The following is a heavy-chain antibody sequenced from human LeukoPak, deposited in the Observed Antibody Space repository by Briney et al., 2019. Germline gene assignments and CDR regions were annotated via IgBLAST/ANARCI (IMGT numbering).Heavy chain of an antibody. D-gene: IGHD3-9*01. CDR2: IYYSGST. Sequence: SETLSHTCTVSGGSISSGGYYWSWIRQHPGKGLEWIGYIYYSGSTYYNPSLKSRVTISVDTSKNQFSLKLSSVTAADTAVYYCARDLQSYDILTPDAFDIWGQGTMVTVSS. CDR3: ARDLQSYDILTPDAFDI. J-gene: IGHJ3*02. V-gene: IGHV4-31*03. CDR1: GGSISSGGYY.